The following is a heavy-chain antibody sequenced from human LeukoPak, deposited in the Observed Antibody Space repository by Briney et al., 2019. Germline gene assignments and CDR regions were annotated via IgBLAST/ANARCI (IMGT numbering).Heavy chain of an antibody. J-gene: IGHJ4*02. CDR1: GFTFSTSA. D-gene: IGHD2-2*02. CDR3: AKDGHCSSTSCYTYDY. V-gene: IGHV3-23*01. CDR2: NSSSGGST. Sequence: GGSLRLSCAASGFTFSTSAMSWVRQAPGKGLEWVSANSSSGGSTYYADSVKGRFTISRDNSKNTLYLQMNSLRAEDTAVYYCAKDGHCSSTSCYTYDYWGQGTLVTVSS.